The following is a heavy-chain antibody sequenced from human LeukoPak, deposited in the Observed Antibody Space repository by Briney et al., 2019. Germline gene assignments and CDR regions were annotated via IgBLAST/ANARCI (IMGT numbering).Heavy chain of an antibody. CDR2: IYYSGST. V-gene: IGHV4-30-4*01. D-gene: IGHD1-1*01. CDR1: GGSISSGDYY. Sequence: TSETLSLTCTVSGGSISSGDYYWSWIRQPPGKGLEWIGYIYYSGSTYYNPSLKSRVTISVDTSKNQFSLKLSSVTAADTAVYYCARDRRWNDGLDYWGQGTLVTVSS. J-gene: IGHJ4*02. CDR3: ARDRRWNDGLDY.